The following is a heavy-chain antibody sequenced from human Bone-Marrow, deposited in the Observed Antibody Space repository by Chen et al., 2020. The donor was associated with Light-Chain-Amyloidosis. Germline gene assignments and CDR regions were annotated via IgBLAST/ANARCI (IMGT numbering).Heavy chain of an antibody. J-gene: IGHJ4*02. CDR1: GYTFPNYW. CDR2: IYPDDSDA. CDR3: ARRGDGYNFDY. D-gene: IGHD3-10*01. Sequence: EQSGPEVKKPGESLKISCKGSGYTFPNYWIGWVRQMPGKGLEWMGVIYPDDSDARYSPSFEGQVTISADKSITPAYLQWRSLKASDTAMYYCARRGDGYNFDYWGQGTLVTVSS. V-gene: IGHV5-51*01.